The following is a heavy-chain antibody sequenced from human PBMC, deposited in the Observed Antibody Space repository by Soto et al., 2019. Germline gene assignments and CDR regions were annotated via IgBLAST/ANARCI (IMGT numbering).Heavy chain of an antibody. V-gene: IGHV3-7*05. CDR1: GFTFSSYW. CDR3: ARVYSGYYDSSGYYPKFDY. D-gene: IGHD3-22*01. Sequence: GGSLRLSCAASGFTFSSYWMSWVRQAPGKGLEWVANIKQDGSEKYYVDSVKGRFTISRDNAKNSLYLQMNSLRAEDTAVYYCARVYSGYYDSSGYYPKFDYWGQGTLVTVSS. J-gene: IGHJ4*02. CDR2: IKQDGSEK.